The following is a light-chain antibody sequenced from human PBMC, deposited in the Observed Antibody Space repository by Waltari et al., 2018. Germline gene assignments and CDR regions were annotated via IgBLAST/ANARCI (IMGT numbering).Light chain of an antibody. CDR2: EAN. CDR1: RSNIGAHAF. Sequence: QSALTQPASVSGSPGQSITISCTGTRSNIGAHAFVSWFQPHPGQAPKLIISEANKRPSGVSYRFSGSKSGNTASLTISGLQTEDEADYYCCSYAGESRVVFGGGTKLTVL. J-gene: IGLJ2*01. V-gene: IGLV2-23*01. CDR3: CSYAGESRVV.